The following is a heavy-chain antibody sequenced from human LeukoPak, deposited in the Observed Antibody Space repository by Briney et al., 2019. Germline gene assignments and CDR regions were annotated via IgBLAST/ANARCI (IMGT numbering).Heavy chain of an antibody. Sequence: ASVKVSCKASGYTFTSYDINWVRQATGQGLEWMGWMNPNSGNTGYAQKFQGRVTITRNTSISTAYMELSSLRSEDTAVYYCARDGGTSYSSSWSDGLSFDIWGQGTMVTVSS. CDR1: GYTFTSYD. V-gene: IGHV1-8*03. CDR3: ARDGGTSYSSSWSDGLSFDI. D-gene: IGHD6-13*01. CDR2: MNPNSGNT. J-gene: IGHJ3*02.